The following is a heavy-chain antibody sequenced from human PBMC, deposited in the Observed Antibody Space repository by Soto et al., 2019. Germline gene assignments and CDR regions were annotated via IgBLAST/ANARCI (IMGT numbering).Heavy chain of an antibody. CDR1: GVTFKDYG. Sequence: GGSLRLSCGAPGVTFKDYGMHWVRQAPGKGLEWVAVISYDGKQTYYADSVKGRFTISKDKSKRTLFLQMNSLRVDDTAVYYCARDGWGSNWYFDLWGRGTLVAVSS. CDR3: ARDGWGSNWYFDL. CDR2: ISYDGKQT. J-gene: IGHJ2*01. D-gene: IGHD3-16*01. V-gene: IGHV3-30*03.